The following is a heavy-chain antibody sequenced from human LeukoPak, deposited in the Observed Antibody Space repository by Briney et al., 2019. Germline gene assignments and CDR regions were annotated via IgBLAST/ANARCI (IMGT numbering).Heavy chain of an antibody. CDR2: IYPNSGGT. V-gene: IGHV1-2*02. J-gene: IGHJ4*02. D-gene: IGHD4-11*01. CDR1: GYTFTGNY. Sequence: ASVKVSCKAPGYTFTGNYMHWVRQAPGQGLEWMGWIYPNSGGTKYALKFQGRVTMTRNTSISTAYLDLSSLTSDDTAVYFCVAVTYSNYDDFDYWGQGTLVTVSS. CDR3: VAVTYSNYDDFDY.